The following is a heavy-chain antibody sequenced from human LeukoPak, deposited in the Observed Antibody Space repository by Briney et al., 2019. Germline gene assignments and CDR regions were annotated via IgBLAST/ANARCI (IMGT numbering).Heavy chain of an antibody. CDR2: IYYNGST. V-gene: IGHV4-39*07. CDR1: GGSISSSSYY. J-gene: IGHJ6*03. CDR3: ARIEYCGGDCPGYYYYMDV. Sequence: SETLSLTCTVSGGSISSSSYYWGRIRQPRGKGLEWIGRIYYNGSTYDNPYLKSRVTISVDTSKNQSSLKLSSVTAADTAVHYCARIEYCGGDCPGYYYYMDVWGKGTTVTVSS. D-gene: IGHD2-21*02.